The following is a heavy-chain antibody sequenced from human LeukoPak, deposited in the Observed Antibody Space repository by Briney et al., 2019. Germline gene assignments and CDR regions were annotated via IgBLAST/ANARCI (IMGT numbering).Heavy chain of an antibody. V-gene: IGHV3-48*02. CDR2: ISSSSSTK. J-gene: IGHJ4*02. Sequence: GGSLRLSCAASGFTFSGYSMNWVRHAPGKGLEWVSSISSSSSTKDYADSVKGRFTISRDNAKNSLYLQMNSLRDEDTAVYYCARYRNGFDYWGQGTLVTVSS. D-gene: IGHD1-1*01. CDR1: GFTFSGYS. CDR3: ARYRNGFDY.